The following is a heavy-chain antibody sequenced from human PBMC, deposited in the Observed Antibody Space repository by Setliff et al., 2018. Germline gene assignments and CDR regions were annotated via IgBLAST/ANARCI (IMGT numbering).Heavy chain of an antibody. J-gene: IGHJ6*03. D-gene: IGHD3-22*01. CDR3: TRDSVRMIKGDDYYFMDV. V-gene: IGHV3-49*04. CDR1: EFTVGDYA. CDR2: IRNLPYGGTA. Sequence: GGSLRLSCIGSEFTVGDYALSWVRQAPGKGLEWVGFIRNLPYGGTAEYAASVKGRFTISRDDSKNSVYLQMNNLKNEDTAVYYCTRDSVRMIKGDDYYFMDVWGRGTTVTVSS.